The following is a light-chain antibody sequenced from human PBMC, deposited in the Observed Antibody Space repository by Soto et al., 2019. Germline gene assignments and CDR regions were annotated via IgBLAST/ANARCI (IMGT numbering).Light chain of an antibody. J-gene: IGLJ3*02. CDR3: QSYDSSLSGWV. Sequence: QAVGTQPPSVSGAPGQRVTISCTGSSSNIGAGYDVHWYQQLPGTAPKLLIYGNSNRPSGVPDRFSGSKSGTSASLAITGLQAEDEADYYCQSYDSSLSGWVFGGGTKRTVL. CDR1: SSNIGAGYD. CDR2: GNS. V-gene: IGLV1-40*01.